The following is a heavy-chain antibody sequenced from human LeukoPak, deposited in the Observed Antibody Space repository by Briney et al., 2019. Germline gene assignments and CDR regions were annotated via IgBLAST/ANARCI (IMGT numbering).Heavy chain of an antibody. V-gene: IGHV1-2*02. D-gene: IGHD1-26*01. Sequence: EASVKVSCKASGYTFTGYYMHWVRQAPGQGLEWMGWINPNSGGTKYAQKFQGRVTMTRDTSISTIYMELSSLRSDDTAVYYCARFSGSSNFDYWGQGTLVTVPS. CDR1: GYTFTGYY. CDR3: ARFSGSSNFDY. J-gene: IGHJ4*02. CDR2: INPNSGGT.